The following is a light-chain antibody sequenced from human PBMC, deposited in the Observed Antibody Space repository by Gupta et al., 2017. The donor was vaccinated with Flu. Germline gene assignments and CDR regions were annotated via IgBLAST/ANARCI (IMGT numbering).Light chain of an antibody. CDR1: QGVRTH. Sequence: DIQMTQSPSSLSASIGDRVTITCRASQGVRTHLAWYQQKAGKPPKLLIYDASTLHSGFPSRFSGGGSGTGFTLTINSLQPEDVATYYCQEYNTAPITFGQGTRLEIK. V-gene: IGKV1-27*01. CDR3: QEYNTAPIT. CDR2: DAS. J-gene: IGKJ5*01.